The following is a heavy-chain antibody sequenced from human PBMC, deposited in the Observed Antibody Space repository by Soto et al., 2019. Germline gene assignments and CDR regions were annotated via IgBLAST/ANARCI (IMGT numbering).Heavy chain of an antibody. J-gene: IGHJ5*02. CDR3: ARVDSSGYYEP. CDR1: GFTFSSYG. Sequence: QVQLVESGGGVVQPGRSLRLSCAASGFTFSSYGMHWVRQAPGKGLEWVAVIWYDGSNKYYADSLKGRFTISRDNSKNTLYLQMNSLRAEDTAVYYCARVDSSGYYEPWGQGTLVTVSS. CDR2: IWYDGSNK. D-gene: IGHD3-22*01. V-gene: IGHV3-33*01.